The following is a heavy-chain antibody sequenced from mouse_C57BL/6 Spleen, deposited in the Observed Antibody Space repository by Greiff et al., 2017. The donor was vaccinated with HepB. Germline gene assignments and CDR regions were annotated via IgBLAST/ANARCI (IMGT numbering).Heavy chain of an antibody. J-gene: IGHJ4*01. CDR3: TRGEEYGNYGFYAMDY. CDR2: IDPETGGT. D-gene: IGHD2-1*01. V-gene: IGHV1-15*01. CDR1: GYTFTDYE. Sequence: QVQLQQSGAELVRPGASVTLSCKASGYTFTDYEMHWVKQTPVHGLEWIGAIDPETGGTAYNQKFKGKAILTADKSSSTAYMELRSLTSEDSAVYYCTRGEEYGNYGFYAMDYWGQGTSVTVSS.